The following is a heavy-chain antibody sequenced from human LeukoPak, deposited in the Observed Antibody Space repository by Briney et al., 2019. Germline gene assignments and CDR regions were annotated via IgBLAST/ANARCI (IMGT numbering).Heavy chain of an antibody. CDR2: INTDGSST. D-gene: IGHD6-6*01. J-gene: IGHJ6*03. CDR3: AKDSTLAARLLYYYMDV. CDR1: GFTFSSYW. V-gene: IGHV3-74*01. Sequence: GGSLRLSCAASGFTFSSYWMHWVRQAPGKGLVWVSRINTDGSSTSYADSVKGRFTISRDNSKNTLYLQMNSLRAEDTAVYYCAKDSTLAARLLYYYMDVWGKGTTVTVSS.